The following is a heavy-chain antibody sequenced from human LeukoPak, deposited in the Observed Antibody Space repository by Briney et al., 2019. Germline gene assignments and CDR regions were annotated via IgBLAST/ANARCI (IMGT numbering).Heavy chain of an antibody. CDR1: VTFSNAW. J-gene: IGHJ4*02. D-gene: IGHD6-13*01. Sequence: GGSLRLSCAASVTFSNAWMNWVRQAPGKGLEWVGHFKIKADGGTTDYAAPVKDRFTISRDDSQNTLYLQMNSLKTEDTAVYYCARVNGGIAAVLPKPYYFDYWGQGTLVTVSS. V-gene: IGHV3-15*01. CDR2: FKIKADGGTT. CDR3: ARVNGGIAAVLPKPYYFDY.